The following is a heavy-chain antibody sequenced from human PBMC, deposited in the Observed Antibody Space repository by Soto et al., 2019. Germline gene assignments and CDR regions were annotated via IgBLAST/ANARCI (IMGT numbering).Heavy chain of an antibody. D-gene: IGHD3-3*01. CDR3: ARVSGYFDY. V-gene: IGHV3-30-3*01. CDR1: GFTFSNYV. CDR2: ISYDESNK. J-gene: IGHJ4*02. Sequence: QVQLVESGGGVVQPGRSLRLSCAASGFTFSNYVMHWVRQAPGKGLEWVAVISYDESNKYYADSVKGRFTISRDNSKNTLFLQMNSLRDEDTAVYYCARVSGYFDYWGQGNLVTVSS.